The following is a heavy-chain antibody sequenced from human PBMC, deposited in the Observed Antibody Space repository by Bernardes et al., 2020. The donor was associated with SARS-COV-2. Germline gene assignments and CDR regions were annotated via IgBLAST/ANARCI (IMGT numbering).Heavy chain of an antibody. Sequence: GGALRLSCAASGFTFRSSWMSWVRQAPGPGLEWVANIKQDGREKYYVDSVKGRFTISRDNAKNSAYLEMNSLRAEDTAVYYCARDLLPVGAMDYWGQGTLVTVSA. D-gene: IGHD1-26*01. CDR2: IKQDGREK. V-gene: IGHV3-7*01. CDR1: GFTFRSSW. CDR3: ARDLLPVGAMDY. J-gene: IGHJ4*02.